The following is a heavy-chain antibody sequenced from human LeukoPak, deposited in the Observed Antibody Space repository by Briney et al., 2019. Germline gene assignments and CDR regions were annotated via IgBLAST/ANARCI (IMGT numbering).Heavy chain of an antibody. CDR2: IIPIFGTA. Sequence: SVKVSCKPSGRTFTSYAISWVRQAPGQGLEWMGGIIPIFGTANYAQKFQGRVTITADESTSTAYMELSSLRSEDTAVYYCGRGRQWFGELYFDYWGQGTLVTVSS. CDR1: GRTFTSYA. V-gene: IGHV1-69*13. J-gene: IGHJ4*02. CDR3: GRGRQWFGELYFDY. D-gene: IGHD3-10*01.